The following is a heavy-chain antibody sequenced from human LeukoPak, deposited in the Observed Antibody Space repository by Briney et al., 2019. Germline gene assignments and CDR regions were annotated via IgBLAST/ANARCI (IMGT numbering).Heavy chain of an antibody. V-gene: IGHV3-64*01. CDR3: ARDFEYSSGWYGLDY. D-gene: IGHD6-19*01. CDR2: ISSNGGST. J-gene: IGHJ4*02. Sequence: GGSLRLSCAASGFTFSSYAMHWVRQAPGKGLEYVSAISSNGGSTYYANSVKGRFTISRDNSKNTLYLKMGSLRAEDMAVYYCARDFEYSSGWYGLDYWGQGTLVTVSS. CDR1: GFTFSSYA.